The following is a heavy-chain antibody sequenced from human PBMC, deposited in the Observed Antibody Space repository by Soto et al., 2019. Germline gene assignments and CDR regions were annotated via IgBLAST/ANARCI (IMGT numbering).Heavy chain of an antibody. CDR3: ARLGSLVRGVMINEVDY. CDR2: ISSSSSYI. Sequence: EVQLVESGGGLVKPGGSLRLSCAASGFTFSSYSMNWVRQAPGKGLEWVSSISSSSSYIYYADSVKGRFTISRDNAKNSLYLQMNSLRDEDTAVYYCARLGSLVRGVMINEVDYWGQGTLVTVSS. J-gene: IGHJ4*02. V-gene: IGHV3-21*01. CDR1: GFTFSSYS. D-gene: IGHD3-10*01.